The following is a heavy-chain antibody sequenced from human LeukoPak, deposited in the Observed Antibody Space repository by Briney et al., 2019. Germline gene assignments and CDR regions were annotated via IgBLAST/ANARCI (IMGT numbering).Heavy chain of an antibody. D-gene: IGHD1-14*01. CDR2: IKQDGNEK. V-gene: IGHV3-7*01. CDR1: GFTFDSYW. J-gene: IGHJ4*02. Sequence: HPGGSLRLSCAASGFTFDSYWMSWVRQAPGKGLEWVANIKQDGNEKYYVDSVKDRFTISRDNAKNSLYLQMNSLRAEDTAVYYCARDPLTQNDYWDQGTLVAVSS. CDR3: ARDPLTQNDY.